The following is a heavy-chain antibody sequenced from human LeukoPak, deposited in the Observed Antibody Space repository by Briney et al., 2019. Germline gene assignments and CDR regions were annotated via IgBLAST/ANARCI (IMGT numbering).Heavy chain of an antibody. V-gene: IGHV4-61*01. Sequence: SETLSLTCTVSGGSVSSGSYYWSWIRQPPGKGLEWIGYIYYSGSTNYNPSLKSRVTISVDTSKKQFSLKVRSVTAADTAVYYCARRDSPFDLWGRGTLVTVS. J-gene: IGHJ2*01. CDR2: IYYSGST. CDR3: ARRDSPFDL. CDR1: GGSVSSGSYY. D-gene: IGHD3-22*01.